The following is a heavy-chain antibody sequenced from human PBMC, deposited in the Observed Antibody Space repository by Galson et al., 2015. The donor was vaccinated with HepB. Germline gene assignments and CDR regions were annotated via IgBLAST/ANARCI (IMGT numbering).Heavy chain of an antibody. CDR2: IWYDGSNK. J-gene: IGHJ4*02. Sequence: SLRLSCAASGFTFSSYGMHWVRQAPGKGLEWVAGIWYDGSNKYYADSVKGRFTISRDNSKNTLYLQMNSLRAEDTAVYHCARDVGATTGWVDYWGQGTLVTVSS. D-gene: IGHD1-26*01. CDR3: ARDVGATTGWVDY. V-gene: IGHV3-33*01. CDR1: GFTFSSYG.